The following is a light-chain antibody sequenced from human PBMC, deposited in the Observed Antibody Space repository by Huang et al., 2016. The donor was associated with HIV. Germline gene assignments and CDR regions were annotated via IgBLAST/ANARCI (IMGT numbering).Light chain of an antibody. J-gene: IGKJ4*01. V-gene: IGKV3-11*01. CDR3: QQRSIWPPAFT. Sequence: ELVLTQSPATLSLSPGERATLSCRASQSVSSYLAWYRQKPGQAPSLLIYDTSNRASGIPARFSGSGSGTDFTLTIISLKPEDFAVYYCQQRSIWPPAFTFGGGTKVEIK. CDR2: DTS. CDR1: QSVSSY.